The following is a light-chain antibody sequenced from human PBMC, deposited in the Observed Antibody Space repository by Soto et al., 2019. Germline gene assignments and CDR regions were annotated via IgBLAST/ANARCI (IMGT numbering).Light chain of an antibody. CDR1: QSVSSY. CDR2: DAS. J-gene: IGKJ5*01. Sequence: EIVLTQSPATLSLSPGERATLSCRDSQSVSSYLAWYQQKPGQAPRLLIYDASNRATGIPARFSGSGSGTDFTLTISSLEPEDFAVYFCQQRGNWPPITFGQGTRLEIK. CDR3: QQRGNWPPIT. V-gene: IGKV3-11*01.